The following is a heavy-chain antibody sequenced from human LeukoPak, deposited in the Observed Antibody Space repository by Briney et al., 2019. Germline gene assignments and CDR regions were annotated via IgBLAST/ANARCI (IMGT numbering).Heavy chain of an antibody. CDR1: GFTFSDYY. CDR3: ANSQSSVAGILGC. Sequence: RGSLRLSCAASGFTFSDYYMTWIREGPGKGLVRVSVISCNGNDKYYADSVKGRFTISRDNAKNSLYLQMNSLRVEDTAVYYCANSQSSVAGILGCWGQGTLVTVSS. D-gene: IGHD6-19*01. CDR2: ISCNGNDK. V-gene: IGHV3-11*04. J-gene: IGHJ4*02.